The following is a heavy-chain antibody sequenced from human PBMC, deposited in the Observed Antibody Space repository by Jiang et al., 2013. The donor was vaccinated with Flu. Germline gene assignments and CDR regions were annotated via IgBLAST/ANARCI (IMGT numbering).Heavy chain of an antibody. J-gene: IGHJ4*02. V-gene: IGHV4-39*07. CDR3: ARVYSGNYLPLYYFEY. D-gene: IGHD1-26*01. CDR1: GGSISSSSYY. CDR2: IYYSGST. Sequence: GSGLVKPSETLSLTCTVSGGSISSSSYYWGWIRQPPGKGLEWIGSIYYSGSTYYNPSLKSRVTISVDTSKNQFSLKLSSVTAADTAVYYCARVYSGNYLPLYYFEYWGPGTLVTVSS.